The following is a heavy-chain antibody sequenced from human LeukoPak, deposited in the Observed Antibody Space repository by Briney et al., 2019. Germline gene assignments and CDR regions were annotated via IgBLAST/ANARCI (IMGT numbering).Heavy chain of an antibody. Sequence: SETLSLTCTVSGGSIRSSYYDWGWIRQPRGKGREWIGSTYESGSTYYNPSRKSRVTISVDTAKTQFSLQLNSVTAADTAVYYCARHYGPWGQGTLVTVSS. J-gene: IGHJ5*02. V-gene: IGHV4-39*01. CDR3: ARHYGP. CDR2: TYESGST. CDR1: GGSIRSSYYD. D-gene: IGHD3-10*01.